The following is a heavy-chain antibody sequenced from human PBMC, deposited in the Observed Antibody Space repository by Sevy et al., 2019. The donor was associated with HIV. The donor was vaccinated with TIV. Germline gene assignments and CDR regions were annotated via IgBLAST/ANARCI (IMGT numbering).Heavy chain of an antibody. CDR3: ARGEYYGSGSYYHYYYGMDV. CDR2: ISSSSSYI. V-gene: IGHV3-21*01. Sequence: GGSLRLSCAASGFTFSSYSMNWVRQAPWKGLEWVSSISSSSSYIYYADSVKGRFTISRDNAKNSLYLQMNSLRAEDTAVYYCARGEYYGSGSYYHYYYGMDVWGQGTTVTVSS. J-gene: IGHJ6*02. CDR1: GFTFSSYS. D-gene: IGHD3-10*01.